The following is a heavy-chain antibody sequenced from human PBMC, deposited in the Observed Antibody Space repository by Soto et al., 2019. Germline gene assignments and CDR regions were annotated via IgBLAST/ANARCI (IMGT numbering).Heavy chain of an antibody. CDR1: GFPAANNY. Sequence: EVQLVESEGGLIHPGGSLKLSCAASGFPAANNYISWVRQAPGKGLEWVSLIYSTGTTKYADSVKGRFTVSRDNAKNTLYLQMNSLRAEDTAVYYCAKDGRGSGSHYNSFGYWGQGTLVTVSS. CDR2: IYSTGTT. V-gene: IGHV3-53*01. D-gene: IGHD3-10*01. CDR3: AKDGRGSGSHYNSFGY. J-gene: IGHJ4*02.